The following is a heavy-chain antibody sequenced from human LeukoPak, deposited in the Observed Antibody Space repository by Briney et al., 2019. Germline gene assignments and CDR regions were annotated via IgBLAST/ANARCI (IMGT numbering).Heavy chain of an antibody. CDR3: AAVRGNYFDY. Sequence: SETLSLTCTVSGGSISSSSYFWGWIRQPPGKGLEWIGSIYYSGSTYYNPSLKSRVTISVDTSKSQFPLKLSSVTAADTAVYYCAAVRGNYFDYWGQGTLVTVSS. V-gene: IGHV4-39*01. CDR2: IYYSGST. D-gene: IGHD3-10*01. CDR1: GGSISSSSYF. J-gene: IGHJ4*02.